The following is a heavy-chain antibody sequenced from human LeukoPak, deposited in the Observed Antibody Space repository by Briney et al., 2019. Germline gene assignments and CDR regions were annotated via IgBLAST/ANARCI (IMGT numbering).Heavy chain of an antibody. J-gene: IGHJ6*03. Sequence: ASVTVSCKASGYTFTNYYMHWVRQAPGQGLEGMGIINPSGGSTSYAQKFQGRVTMTRNTSISTAYMELSSLRSEDTAVYYCARYLREYSWYSYYYYYYMDVWGKGTTVTISS. CDR1: GYTFTNYY. CDR2: INPSGGST. D-gene: IGHD6-13*01. V-gene: IGHV1-46*01. CDR3: ARYLREYSWYSYYYYYYMDV.